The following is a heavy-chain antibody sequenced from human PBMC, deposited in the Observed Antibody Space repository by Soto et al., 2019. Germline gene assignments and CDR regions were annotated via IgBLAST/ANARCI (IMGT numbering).Heavy chain of an antibody. D-gene: IGHD3-10*02. Sequence: QVQLQESGPGLVKPSETLSLTCTVSGGSISSDYWSWIRQPPEKGLEWIGYIYYSGSTNYNPSLMSRVTISVDTSKNQFSLKLSSVTAADTAVYYCARTLFGWGIWFDPWGQGTLVTVSS. CDR3: ARTLFGWGIWFDP. CDR2: IYYSGST. V-gene: IGHV4-59*01. CDR1: GGSISSDY. J-gene: IGHJ5*02.